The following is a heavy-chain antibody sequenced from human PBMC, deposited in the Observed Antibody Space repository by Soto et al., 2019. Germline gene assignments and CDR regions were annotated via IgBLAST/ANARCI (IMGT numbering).Heavy chain of an antibody. CDR2: ISSSAGST. J-gene: IGHJ4*02. D-gene: IGHD2-2*01. Sequence: GGSLRLSCAASGFTFRSYAMSWVRQAPGKGLEWVSTISSSAGSTYYADSVKGRFTISRDNSKNTLYLQVNSLRAEDTAVYYCAKVGGGYCSSNSSPFGYWGQGTRVTVSS. V-gene: IGHV3-23*01. CDR1: GFTFRSYA. CDR3: AKVGGGYCSSNSSPFGY.